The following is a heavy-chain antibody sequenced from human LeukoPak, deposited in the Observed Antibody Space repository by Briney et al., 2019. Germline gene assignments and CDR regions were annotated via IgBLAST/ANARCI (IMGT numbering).Heavy chain of an antibody. CDR2: IKQDGSEK. Sequence: GGSLRLSCAASGFTFSSYWMSWVRQAPGKGLEWVANIKQDGSEKYYVDSVKGRFTISRDNAMNSLYLQMNSLRAEDTAVYYCAREGDILTGYTSPFDYWGQGTLVTVSS. V-gene: IGHV3-7*01. J-gene: IGHJ4*02. CDR1: GFTFSSYW. D-gene: IGHD3-9*01. CDR3: AREGDILTGYTSPFDY.